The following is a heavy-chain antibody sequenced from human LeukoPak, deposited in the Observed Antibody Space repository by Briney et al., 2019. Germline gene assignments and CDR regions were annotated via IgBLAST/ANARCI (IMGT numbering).Heavy chain of an antibody. CDR3: ARDSSKYYDFWSGYPTLDY. D-gene: IGHD3-3*01. V-gene: IGHV4-31*03. CDR1: GGSISNGGYY. Sequence: PSETLPLTCTVSGGSISNGGYYWSWIRQHPGKGLEWIGYIYYSGSTYYNPSLKSRVTISVDTSKNQFSLKLSSVTAADTAVYYCARDSSKYYDFWSGYPTLDYWGQGTLVTVSS. J-gene: IGHJ4*02. CDR2: IYYSGST.